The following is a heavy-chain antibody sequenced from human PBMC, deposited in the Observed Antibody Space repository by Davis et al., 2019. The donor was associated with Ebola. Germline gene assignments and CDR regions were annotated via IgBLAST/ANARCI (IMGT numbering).Heavy chain of an antibody. V-gene: IGHV3-30-3*01. J-gene: IGHJ4*02. CDR2: ISYDGNNK. D-gene: IGHD3-16*01. CDR1: GFTFSTYA. CDR3: ARELLMRYGPMDY. Sequence: GESLKISCAASGFTFSTYAMHWVRQAPGKGLEWVAVISYDGNNKYYADSVKGRFTIPRDNSKNTLYLQMNSLRAEDTAVYYCARELLMRYGPMDYWGQGTLVTVSS.